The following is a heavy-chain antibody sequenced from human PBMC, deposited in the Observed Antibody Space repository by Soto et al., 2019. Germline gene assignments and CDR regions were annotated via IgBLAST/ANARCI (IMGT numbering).Heavy chain of an antibody. J-gene: IGHJ3*02. CDR1: GGSVSGGNYY. CDR2: IHYSGST. CDR3: AREVPAVNDAFDI. Sequence: QVQLQESGPGLVKPSETLSLTCTVSGGSVSGGNYYWSWIRQPPGKGLGWIGYIHYSGSTNYNPSLKSRVTISIYTSNNQFSLRLTSVTAADTAVYYCAREVPAVNDAFDIWGQGTMVPVSS. D-gene: IGHD2-2*01. V-gene: IGHV4-61*01.